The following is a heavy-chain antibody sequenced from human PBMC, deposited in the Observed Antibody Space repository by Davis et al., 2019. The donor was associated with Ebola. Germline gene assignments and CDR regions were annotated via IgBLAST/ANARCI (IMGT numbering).Heavy chain of an antibody. CDR2: TYHNSKWYN. CDR1: GDSVSSGG. Sequence: HSQTLSLTCAISGDSVSSGGWNWIRQSPSRGLEWLGRTYHNSKWYNDYAIAVKSRITINPDTSKNQFSLHLNSVTPEDTALYFCARGWLRRGLDAWGEGTAVTVSS. D-gene: IGHD3-10*01. V-gene: IGHV6-1*01. CDR3: ARGWLRRGLDA. J-gene: IGHJ6*04.